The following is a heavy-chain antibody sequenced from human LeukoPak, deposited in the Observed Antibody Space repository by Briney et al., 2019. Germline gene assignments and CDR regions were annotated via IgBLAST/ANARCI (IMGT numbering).Heavy chain of an antibody. CDR3: ARRRGSGWNFFDY. CDR1: GYSFADSW. Sequence: KNGESLKISCKGSGYSFADSWIGWVRQMPGKGLEWMGVIYPVDSDTRYSPSFQGQVTMSVDKSISIAYLQWSSLKASDTAMYYCARRRGSGWNFFDYWGQGTLVTVSP. CDR2: IYPVDSDT. V-gene: IGHV5-51*01. J-gene: IGHJ4*02. D-gene: IGHD6-19*01.